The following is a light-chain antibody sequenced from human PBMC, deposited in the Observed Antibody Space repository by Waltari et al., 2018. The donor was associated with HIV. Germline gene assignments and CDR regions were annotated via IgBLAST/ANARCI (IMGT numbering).Light chain of an antibody. CDR3: MQALQRIT. J-gene: IGKJ5*01. Sequence: DIVMTQSPLSLSVTAGESASISCRPSQSLLHRNGYNYLDWYLQKPGQSPQLLIYLGSNRASGVTDRFSGSGSGTDFTLKISRVEAEDVVVYYCMQALQRITFGQGTRLEIK. CDR2: LGS. CDR1: QSLLHRNGYNY. V-gene: IGKV2-28*01.